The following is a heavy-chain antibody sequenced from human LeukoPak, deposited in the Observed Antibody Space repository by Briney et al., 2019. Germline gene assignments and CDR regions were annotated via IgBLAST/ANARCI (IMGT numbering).Heavy chain of an antibody. D-gene: IGHD3-22*01. J-gene: IGHJ4*02. CDR3: VRAYTRGYSDDFDY. CDR1: GFFFSDYY. Sequence: GGSLRLSCAASGFFFSDYYMSWMRQAPGKGLEWVSYIDGSSSNMYYADSVKGRFTISRDNAKNSLYLQMNSLRGEDTDVYYCVRAYTRGYSDDFDYWGQGTLVTVSS. V-gene: IGHV3-11*01. CDR2: IDGSSSNM.